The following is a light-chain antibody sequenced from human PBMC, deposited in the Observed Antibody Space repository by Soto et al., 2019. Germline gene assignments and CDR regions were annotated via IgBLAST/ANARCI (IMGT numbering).Light chain of an antibody. Sequence: EIVMTQSPATLSVSPGERATLSCRASQSVSINLAWYQQKPGQAPMLLIYGASTRATGIPARFSGSGSGTEVTLTISSLQAEDFAVYYCQHYQSWPPWTFGQGTKVEIK. CDR3: QHYQSWPPWT. V-gene: IGKV3-15*01. CDR1: QSVSIN. CDR2: GAS. J-gene: IGKJ1*01.